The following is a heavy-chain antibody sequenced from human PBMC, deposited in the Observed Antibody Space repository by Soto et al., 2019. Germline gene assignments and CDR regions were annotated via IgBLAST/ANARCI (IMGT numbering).Heavy chain of an antibody. CDR1: RGSISSGGYY. CDR2: IYYSGST. CDR3: ARDSGYNGWFDP. Sequence: QVQLQESGPGLVKPSQTLSLTCTVSRGSISSGGYYWSWIRQHPGKGLEWIGYIYYSGSTYYNPSLKSRVTVSVDTSKNQFSLNLSSVTAADTAVYYCARDSGYNGWFDPWGQGTLATVSS. V-gene: IGHV4-31*03. J-gene: IGHJ5*02. D-gene: IGHD1-1*01.